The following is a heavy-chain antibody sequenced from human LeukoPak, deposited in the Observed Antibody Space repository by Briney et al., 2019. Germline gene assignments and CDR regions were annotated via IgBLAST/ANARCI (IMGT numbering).Heavy chain of an antibody. CDR2: IGSSGDTT. Sequence: GGSLRLSCASSGFTFSHYETNWVRQAPGKGLEWISYIGSSGDTTYYADSVKGRFTISRDSAKRSLHLEMNSLRVEDTGVYYCARGGNWFDPWGQGTRVTVSS. J-gene: IGHJ5*02. CDR3: ARGGNWFDP. V-gene: IGHV3-48*03. CDR1: GFTFSHYE.